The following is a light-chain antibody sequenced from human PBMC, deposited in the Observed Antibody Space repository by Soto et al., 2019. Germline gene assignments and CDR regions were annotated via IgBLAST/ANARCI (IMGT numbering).Light chain of an antibody. V-gene: IGLV2-18*01. CDR2: ATS. J-gene: IGLJ1*01. Sequence: QSVLTEASSLSVSPGHSVTISCTAANTDYFSYNRISWYQHPPGTAPEIIIYATSNRPAGVPDHFPMSKSGNTDSLTISGLQAADEVDYYCSLYTSENTYVLGTGTNVTVL. CDR1: NTDYFSYNR. CDR3: SLYTSENTYV.